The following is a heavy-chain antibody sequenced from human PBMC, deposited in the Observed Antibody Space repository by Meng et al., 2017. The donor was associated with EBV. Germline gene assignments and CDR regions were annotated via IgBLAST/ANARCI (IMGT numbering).Heavy chain of an antibody. CDR2: IIPAGGNT. Sequence: QVQLLESGAEVKKPGASAKVSCNASGYTFTSYYLHWVRQAPGQGLEWMGIIIPAGGNTNYAQKFRGRFTMTRDTSTSTVYMDLSILTSEDTAVYYCVRELVGGTFDYWGQGTLVTVSS. CDR1: GYTFTSYY. J-gene: IGHJ4*02. V-gene: IGHV1-46*01. CDR3: VRELVGGTFDY. D-gene: IGHD1/OR15-1a*01.